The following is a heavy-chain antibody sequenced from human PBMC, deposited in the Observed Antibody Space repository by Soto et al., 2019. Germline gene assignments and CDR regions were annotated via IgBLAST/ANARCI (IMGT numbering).Heavy chain of an antibody. CDR3: ARKDIVVVVAATYYYYYGMDV. D-gene: IGHD2-15*01. J-gene: IGHJ6*02. CDR2: INHSGST. Sequence: SETLSLTCAVYGGSFSGYYWTWIRQPPGTGLEWIGEINHSGSTNYNPSLKSRVTISVDTSKNQFSLKLSSVTAADTAVYYCARKDIVVVVAATYYYYYGMDVWGQGTTVT. V-gene: IGHV4-34*01. CDR1: GGSFSGYY.